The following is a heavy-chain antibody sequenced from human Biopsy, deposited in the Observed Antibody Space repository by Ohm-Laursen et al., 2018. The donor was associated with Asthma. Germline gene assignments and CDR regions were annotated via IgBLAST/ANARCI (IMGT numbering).Heavy chain of an antibody. V-gene: IGHV1-46*01. Sequence: ATVKISCKASGYTFTSYYMHWVRQAPGQGLEWMGIINPSGGSTSYAQKFQGRVTMTRDTSTSTVYMELSSPRSEDTAVYYCARAGALIVGATMGYWGQGTLVTVSS. D-gene: IGHD1-26*01. CDR3: ARAGALIVGATMGY. J-gene: IGHJ4*02. CDR1: GYTFTSYY. CDR2: INPSGGST.